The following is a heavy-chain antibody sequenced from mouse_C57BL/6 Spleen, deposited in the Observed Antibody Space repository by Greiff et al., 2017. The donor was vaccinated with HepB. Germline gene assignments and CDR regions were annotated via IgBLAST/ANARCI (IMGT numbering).Heavy chain of an antibody. CDR1: GYAFSSYW. CDR2: IYPGDGDT. D-gene: IGHD2-1*01. V-gene: IGHV1-80*01. CDR3: AREALYYGNSFAY. Sequence: VQLQQSGAELVKPGASVKISCKASGYAFSSYWMNWVKQRPGKGLEWIGQIYPGDGDTNYNGKFKGKATLTADKSSSTAYMQLSSLTSEDSAVYFCAREALYYGNSFAYWGQGTLVTVSA. J-gene: IGHJ3*01.